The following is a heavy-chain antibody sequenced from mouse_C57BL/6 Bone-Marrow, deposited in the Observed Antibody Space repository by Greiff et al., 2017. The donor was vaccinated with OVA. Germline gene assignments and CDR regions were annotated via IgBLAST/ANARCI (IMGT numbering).Heavy chain of an antibody. Sequence: VMLVESGPGLVQPSQRLSITCTVSGFSLTSYGVHWVRQSPGKGLEWLGVIWSGGSTDYNAAFISRLSISKDNSKSQVFFKMNSLQADDTAIYYCARSSYSPLRYYAMDYWGQGTSVTVSS. V-gene: IGHV2-2*01. CDR3: ARSSYSPLRYYAMDY. CDR1: GFSLTSYG. D-gene: IGHD2-12*01. J-gene: IGHJ4*01. CDR2: IWSGGST.